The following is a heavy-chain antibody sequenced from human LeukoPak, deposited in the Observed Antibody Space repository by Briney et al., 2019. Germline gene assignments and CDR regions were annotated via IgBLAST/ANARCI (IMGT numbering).Heavy chain of an antibody. V-gene: IGHV3-15*01. CDR1: GFTFSDTW. D-gene: IGHD3-16*01. CDR2: IKSKRAGGTT. Sequence: PGGSLRLSCAGSGFTFSDTWMTWVRQAPGQGLEWVGRIKSKRAGGTTDYAAPVKSRFTISRDDSQNTLYLQMNSLQTEDTAVYYCATEWYYCLHAWGQGTMVTVSS. CDR3: ATEWYYCLHA. J-gene: IGHJ3*01.